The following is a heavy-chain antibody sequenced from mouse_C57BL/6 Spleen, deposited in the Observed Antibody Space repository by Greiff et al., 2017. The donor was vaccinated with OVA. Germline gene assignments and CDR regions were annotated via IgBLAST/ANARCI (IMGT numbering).Heavy chain of an antibody. V-gene: IGHV14-2*01. J-gene: IGHJ1*03. D-gene: IGHD1-1*01. CDR1: GFNIKDYY. CDR3: ARSVTTVVAHWYFDV. Sequence: VQLQQSGAELVKPGASVKLSCTASGFNIKDYYMHWVKQRTEQGLEWIGRIDPEDGETKYAPKFQGKATITADTSSNTAYLQLSSLTSEDTAVXYCARSVTTVVAHWYFDVWGTGTTVTVSS. CDR2: IDPEDGET.